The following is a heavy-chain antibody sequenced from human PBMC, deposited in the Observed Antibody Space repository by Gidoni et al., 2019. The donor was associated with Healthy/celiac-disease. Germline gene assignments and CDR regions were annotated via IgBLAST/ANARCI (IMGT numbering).Heavy chain of an antibody. CDR2: IYYSGST. V-gene: IGHV4-39*01. D-gene: IGHD3-3*01. CDR1: GGSISSRSYY. CDR3: ARRLYYDFWSGYYQGGAFDI. J-gene: IGHJ3*02. Sequence: QLQLQESGPGLVKPSETLSLTCTVSGGSISSRSYYWGWIRQPPGKGLEWIGSIYYSGSTYYNPSLKSRVTISVDTSKNQFSLKLSSVTAADTAVYYCARRLYYDFWSGYYQGGAFDIWGQGTMVTVSS.